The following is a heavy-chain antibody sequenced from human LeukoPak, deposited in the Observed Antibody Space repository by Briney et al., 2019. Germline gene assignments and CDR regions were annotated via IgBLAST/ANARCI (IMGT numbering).Heavy chain of an antibody. CDR1: GGSISSGGYY. J-gene: IGHJ6*02. CDR3: ARAGIESSQFFHYGMDV. CDR2: IYYSGST. V-gene: IGHV4-31*03. D-gene: IGHD6-13*01. Sequence: TSETLSLTCTVSGGSISSGGYYWSWIRQHPGKGLEWIGYIYYSGSTYYNPSLKSRVTISVDTSKNQFSLKLSSVTAADTAVYFCARAGIESSQFFHYGMDVWGPGTTVTVSS.